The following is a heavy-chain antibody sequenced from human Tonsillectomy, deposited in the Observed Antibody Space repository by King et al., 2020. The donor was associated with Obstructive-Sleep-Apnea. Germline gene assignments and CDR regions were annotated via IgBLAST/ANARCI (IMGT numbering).Heavy chain of an antibody. CDR2: ISGSGASA. CDR1: GFTFSSFA. J-gene: IGHJ4*02. Sequence: VQLVESGEDLVQPGGSLRLSCAASGFTFSSFAMSWVRQAPGKGLEWVSTISGSGASAYYADSVKGRFTISRDNSYNTLYLQMNSLRAEDTAVYYCAKDHLNSGYPNFDYWGQGSLVTVSS. D-gene: IGHD5-12*01. V-gene: IGHV3-23*04. CDR3: AKDHLNSGYPNFDY.